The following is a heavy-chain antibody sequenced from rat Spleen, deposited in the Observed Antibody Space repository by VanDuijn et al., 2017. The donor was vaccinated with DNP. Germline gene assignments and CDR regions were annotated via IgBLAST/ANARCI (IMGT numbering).Heavy chain of an antibody. J-gene: IGHJ3*01. D-gene: IGHD1-9*01. CDR1: GFSLTSYI. V-gene: IGHV2-6*01. CDR3: ARSHTTGLTWFAY. CDR2: ISSGGST. Sequence: QVQLKESGPGLVQPSQTLSLTCTVSGFSLTSYIVSWVRQPPGKGLEWIATISSGGSTYYNSALISRLSISRDTSKSQVFLKLNSLQTDDTAMYFCARSHTTGLTWFAYWGQGTLVTVSS.